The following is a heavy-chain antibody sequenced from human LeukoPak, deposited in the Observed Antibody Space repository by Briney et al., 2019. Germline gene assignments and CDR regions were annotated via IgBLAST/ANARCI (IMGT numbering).Heavy chain of an antibody. V-gene: IGHV1-18*01. CDR2: ISAYNGNT. J-gene: IGHJ6*03. CDR1: GYTFTSYG. CDR3: ARAAVSSDYYYYYMDV. D-gene: IGHD6-13*01. Sequence: ASVKVSCKASGYTFTSYGISWVRQAPGQGLEWMGWISAYNGNTNYAQKLQGRVTMTTDTSTSTAYMELSRLRSDDTAVYYCARAAVSSDYYYYYMDVWGKGTTVTVSS.